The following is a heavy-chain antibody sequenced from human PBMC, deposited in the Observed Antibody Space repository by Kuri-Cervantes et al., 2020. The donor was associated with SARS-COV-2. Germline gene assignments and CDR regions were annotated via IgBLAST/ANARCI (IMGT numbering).Heavy chain of an antibody. V-gene: IGHV1-18*04. Sequence: ASVKVSCKASGYTFTSYYMHWVRQAPGQGLEWMGWISAYNGNTNYAQKLQGRVTMTTDTSTSTAYMELRSLRSDDTAAYYCARHGESGYVHYYGLDVWGPGITVTVSS. J-gene: IGHJ6*02. D-gene: IGHD5-12*01. CDR3: ARHGESGYVHYYGLDV. CDR1: GYTFTSYY. CDR2: ISAYNGNT.